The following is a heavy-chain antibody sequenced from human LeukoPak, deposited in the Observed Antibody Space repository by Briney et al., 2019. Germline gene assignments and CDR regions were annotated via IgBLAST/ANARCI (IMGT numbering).Heavy chain of an antibody. CDR3: AREPQYYDFWSGYYHNWFDP. CDR1: GFTFSSYW. V-gene: IGHV3-7*01. Sequence: PGGSLRLSCAASGFTFSSYWMSWVRQAPGEGLEWVANIKQDGSEKYYVDSVKGRFTISRDNAKNSLYLQMNSLRAEDTAVYYCAREPQYYDFWSGYYHNWFDPWGQGTLVTVSS. D-gene: IGHD3-3*01. J-gene: IGHJ5*02. CDR2: IKQDGSEK.